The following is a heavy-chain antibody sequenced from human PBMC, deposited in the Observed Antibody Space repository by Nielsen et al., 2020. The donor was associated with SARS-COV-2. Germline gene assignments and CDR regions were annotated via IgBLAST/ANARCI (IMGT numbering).Heavy chain of an antibody. CDR2: ISYDGSNK. CDR3: ARLLDYYDSSGSFLDY. V-gene: IGHV3-30-3*01. J-gene: IGHJ4*02. Sequence: WIRQPPGKGLEWVAVISYDGSNKYYADPVKGRFTISRDNSKNTLYLQMNSLRAEDTAVYYCARLLDYYDSSGSFLDYWGQGTLVTVSS. D-gene: IGHD3-22*01.